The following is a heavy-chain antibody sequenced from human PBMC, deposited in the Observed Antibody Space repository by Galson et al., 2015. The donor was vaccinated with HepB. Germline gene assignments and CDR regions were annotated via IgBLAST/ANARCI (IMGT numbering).Heavy chain of an antibody. D-gene: IGHD3-3*01. J-gene: IGHJ6*02. V-gene: IGHV1-18*04. CDR3: ARFYEGIFGVVTTYYYYGMDV. Sequence: SVKVSCKASGYTFTSYGISWVRQAPGQGLEWMGWISAYNGNTNYAQKLQGRVTMTTDTSSSTGYMELRSLRSDDTAVYYCARFYEGIFGVVTTYYYYGMDVWGQGTTVTVSS. CDR1: GYTFTSYG. CDR2: ISAYNGNT.